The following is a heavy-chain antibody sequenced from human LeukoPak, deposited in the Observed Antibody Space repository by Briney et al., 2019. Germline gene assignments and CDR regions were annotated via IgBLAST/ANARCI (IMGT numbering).Heavy chain of an antibody. J-gene: IGHJ4*02. Sequence: PGGSLRLSCVASAFTFRTYSMHWVRQAPGKGLEWVSYISSSGSTIYYADSVKGRFTISRDNAKNSLYLQMNSLRAEDTAVYYCASGYCSGGSCYRRDYWGQGTLVTVSS. D-gene: IGHD2-15*01. CDR1: AFTFRTYS. CDR3: ASGYCSGGSCYRRDY. V-gene: IGHV3-48*04. CDR2: ISSSGSTI.